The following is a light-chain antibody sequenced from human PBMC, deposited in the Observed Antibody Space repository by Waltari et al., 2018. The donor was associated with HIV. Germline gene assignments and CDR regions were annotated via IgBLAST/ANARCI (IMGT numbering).Light chain of an antibody. CDR2: DVS. V-gene: IGLV2-14*03. Sequence: QSALTQPASVSGSPGQSITISCIGTTSAVGCYNYVSWYHTHPGKAPIVIIYDVSNRPSGVSDRFSGSKSGNTASLTISGLRAEDEADYFCSSYRNSTFYVFGNGTKVTVL. J-gene: IGLJ1*01. CDR3: SSYRNSTFYV. CDR1: TSAVGCYNY.